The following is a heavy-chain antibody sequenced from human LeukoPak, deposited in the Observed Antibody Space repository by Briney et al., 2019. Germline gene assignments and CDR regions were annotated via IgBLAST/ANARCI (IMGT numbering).Heavy chain of an antibody. D-gene: IGHD6-19*01. CDR3: ARDSSGWYGAFDI. J-gene: IGHJ3*02. Sequence: ASVKVSCKASGYTFTGYYMHWVRQAPGQGLEWMGIINPSGGSTSYAQKFQGRVTMTRDTSTSTIYMELSSLRSEDTAVYYCARDSSGWYGAFDIWGQGTMVTVSS. CDR2: INPSGGST. CDR1: GYTFTGYY. V-gene: IGHV1-46*01.